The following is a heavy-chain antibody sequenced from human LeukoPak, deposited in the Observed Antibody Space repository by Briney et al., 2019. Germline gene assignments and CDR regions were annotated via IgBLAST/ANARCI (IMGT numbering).Heavy chain of an antibody. CDR2: ISYDGSNK. CDR1: GFTFSSYA. J-gene: IGHJ4*02. Sequence: GGPLRLSCAASGFTFSSYAMHWVRQAPGKGLEWVAVISYDGSNKYYADSVKGRFTISRDNSKNTLYLQMNSLRAEDTAVYYCARDRGDYVFDYWGQGTLVTVSS. D-gene: IGHD4-17*01. V-gene: IGHV3-30-3*01. CDR3: ARDRGDYVFDY.